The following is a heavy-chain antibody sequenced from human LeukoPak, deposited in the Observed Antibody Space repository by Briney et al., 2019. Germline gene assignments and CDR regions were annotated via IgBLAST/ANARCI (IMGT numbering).Heavy chain of an antibody. Sequence: SGTLSLTCTVSGDSINSLDLWSWVRQPPGKGLEWIGEMYLSGTTHSNPSVKSRVTISIDKSKNQLFLNLSSVTAADTAVYYCAGLVGRYSSGLYYYYFDDRGQGTLVTVSS. CDR2: MYLSGTT. CDR3: AGLVGRYSSGLYYYYFDD. D-gene: IGHD3-22*01. CDR1: GDSINSLDL. J-gene: IGHJ4*02. V-gene: IGHV4-4*02.